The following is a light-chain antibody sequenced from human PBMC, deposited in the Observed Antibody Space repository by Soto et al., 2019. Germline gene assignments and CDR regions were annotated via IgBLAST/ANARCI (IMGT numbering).Light chain of an antibody. CDR1: QSVFYSSTNKNY. V-gene: IGKV4-1*01. CDR3: QQYYSIPLT. CDR2: WTS. Sequence: DIVMTQSPDSLAVSLGERATINCKSSQSVFYSSTNKNYLAWYQQKPGQPPKLLIYWTSTRESGVPDRFSGSGSGTDFTLTISSLQAEDVAVYYCQQYYSIPLTVGGGTKVEI. J-gene: IGKJ4*01.